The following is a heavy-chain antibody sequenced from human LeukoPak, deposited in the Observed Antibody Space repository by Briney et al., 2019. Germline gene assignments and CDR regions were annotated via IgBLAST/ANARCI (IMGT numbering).Heavy chain of an antibody. CDR1: GFTFSSYE. Sequence: PGGSLRLSCAASGFTFSSYEMNWVRQAPGKGLEWVSYISSSGSTIYYADSVKGRFTISRDNAKNSLYLQMNSLRAEDTAVYYCARADYYDSSGYYYYYMDVWGKGTTVTISS. CDR2: ISSSGSTI. D-gene: IGHD3-22*01. CDR3: ARADYYDSSGYYYYYMDV. V-gene: IGHV3-48*03. J-gene: IGHJ6*03.